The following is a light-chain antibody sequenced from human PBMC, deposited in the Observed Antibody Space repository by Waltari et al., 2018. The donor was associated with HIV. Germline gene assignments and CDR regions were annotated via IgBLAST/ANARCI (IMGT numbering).Light chain of an antibody. V-gene: IGLV1-40*01. CDR3: QSYDSSRSGDVV. CDR2: GNR. J-gene: IGLJ2*01. Sequence: QSVLTQPPSVSGAPGQRVTISCTGSSSNIGAGYDVHWYQQLPGTAPKPLIYGNRNRPSGVPDRFSGFKSGTSASLGITGLQAEDEADYYCQSYDSSRSGDVVFGGGTKLTVL. CDR1: SSNIGAGYD.